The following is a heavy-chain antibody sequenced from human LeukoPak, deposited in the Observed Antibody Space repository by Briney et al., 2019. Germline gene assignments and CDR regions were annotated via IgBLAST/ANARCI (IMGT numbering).Heavy chain of an antibody. Sequence: ASVKVSFKVSGYTLTELSIHWVRQAPGKGLEWMGGLDPEDGETIYAQMFQGRLTMTEDTSTDTAYMELSSLKSDDTAVYYCGTDSNCGAGSCVAFDIRGQGTMVTVSS. CDR2: LDPEDGET. V-gene: IGHV1-24*01. D-gene: IGHD2-15*01. CDR3: GTDSNCGAGSCVAFDI. CDR1: GYTLTELS. J-gene: IGHJ3*02.